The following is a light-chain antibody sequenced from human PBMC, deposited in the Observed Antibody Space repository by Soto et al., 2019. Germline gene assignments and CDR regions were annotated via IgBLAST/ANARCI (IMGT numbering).Light chain of an antibody. J-gene: IGLJ2*01. CDR1: NIGSKG. Sequence: SYELTQPPSVSVAPGKTASISCGGNNIGSKGVHWYQQKPGQAPVLVIYSDTDLPPVIPVRFSGSNSANLATLTISRVEAGDEADYYCQVWDSGSAHVVFGGGTKLTVL. CDR3: QVWDSGSAHVV. V-gene: IGLV3-21*04. CDR2: SDT.